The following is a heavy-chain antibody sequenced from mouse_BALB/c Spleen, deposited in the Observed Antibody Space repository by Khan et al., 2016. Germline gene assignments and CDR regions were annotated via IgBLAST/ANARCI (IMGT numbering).Heavy chain of an antibody. CDR2: ILPGSGKS. Sequence: QVQLKESGAELMKPGASVKISCKSTGYTFSNYWIEWVKQRPGHGLEWIGDILPGSGKSNYNENLKGKATFTADTSSNTAYMQLSSLTSEDSAVYYGARAWYSMDYWGQGTSVTVSS. V-gene: IGHV1-9*01. CDR3: ARAWYSMDY. J-gene: IGHJ4*01. CDR1: GYTFSNYW.